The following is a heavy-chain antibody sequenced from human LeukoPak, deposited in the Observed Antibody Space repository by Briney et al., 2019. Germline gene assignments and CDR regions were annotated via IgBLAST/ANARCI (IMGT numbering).Heavy chain of an antibody. V-gene: IGHV4-59*01. Sequence: PSETLSLTCTVSGGSISSYYWSWIRQPPGKGLEWIGYIYYSRSTNYNPSLKSRVTISVDTSKNQFSLKLSSVTAADTAVYYCARERGKGNWFDPWGQGTLVTVSS. CDR3: ARERGKGNWFDP. J-gene: IGHJ5*02. CDR2: IYYSRST. CDR1: GGSISSYY. D-gene: IGHD3-16*01.